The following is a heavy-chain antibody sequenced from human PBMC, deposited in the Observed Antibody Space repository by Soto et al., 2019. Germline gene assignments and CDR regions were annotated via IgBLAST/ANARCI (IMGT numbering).Heavy chain of an antibody. CDR3: ARGPHHPGHYDFWSGPLVN. CDR1: GYTFTSYG. J-gene: IGHJ4*02. Sequence: SVKVSCKASGYTFTSYGISWVRQAPGQGLEWMGWISAYNGNTNYAQRLQGRVTMTTDTSTSTVYMELSSMRSEDTAVYYCARGPHHPGHYDFWSGPLVNWGKGALVTVSS. D-gene: IGHD3-3*01. CDR2: ISAYNGNT. V-gene: IGHV1-18*01.